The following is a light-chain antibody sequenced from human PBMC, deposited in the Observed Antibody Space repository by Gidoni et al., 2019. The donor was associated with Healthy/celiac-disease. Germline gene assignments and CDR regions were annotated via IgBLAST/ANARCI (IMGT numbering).Light chain of an antibody. V-gene: IGLV1-47*02. J-gene: IGLJ2*01. CDR2: SNN. CDR1: RSNIGSNY. CDR3: AAWDDSLSGLVV. Sequence: QSVLTQPPSASGTPGQRVTISCSGSRSNIGSNYLYWYQQLPGTAPKLLIYSNNQRPSGVPDRFSGSKSGTSASLAISGLRSEDEADYYCAAWDDSLSGLVVFGGGTKLTVL.